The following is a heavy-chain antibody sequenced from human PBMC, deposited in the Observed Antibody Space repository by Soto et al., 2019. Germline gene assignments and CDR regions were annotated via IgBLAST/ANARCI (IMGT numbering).Heavy chain of an antibody. Sequence: GGSLRLSCAASGFTFSSYEMNWVRQAPGKGLEWVSYISSSGSTIYYADSMKGRFTISRDNAKNSLYLQMNSLRAEDTAVYYCARGLSLYFYWGQGTLVTVSS. CDR1: GFTFSSYE. D-gene: IGHD2-8*01. V-gene: IGHV3-48*03. CDR2: ISSSGSTI. CDR3: ARGLSLYFY. J-gene: IGHJ4*02.